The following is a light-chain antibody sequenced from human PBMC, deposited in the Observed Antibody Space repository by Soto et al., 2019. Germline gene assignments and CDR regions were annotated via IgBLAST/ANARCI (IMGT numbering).Light chain of an antibody. CDR1: QSFGKNY. CDR2: GAS. J-gene: IGKJ4*01. Sequence: EIVLTQSPGTLSLSPGEGATLSCRASQSFGKNYLAWYQHKSGQAPRLLIHGASNRATGIPARFSGSGSGTDFTLTISRLEPEDFVAYYCQQYATDPLTFGGGTKVDI. V-gene: IGKV3-20*01. CDR3: QQYATDPLT.